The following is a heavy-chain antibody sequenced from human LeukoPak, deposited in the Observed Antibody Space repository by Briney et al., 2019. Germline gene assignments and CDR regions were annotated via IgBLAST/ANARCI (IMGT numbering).Heavy chain of an antibody. V-gene: IGHV3-7*01. CDR1: GFTVSSNY. CDR3: ARGRFNYDSSGYSSFYH. Sequence: GGSLRLSCAASGFTVSSNYMSWVRQAPGKGLEWVANIKEDGSEKYYVDSVKGRFTISRDNAKNSLYLQMNSLRAEDTAVYYCARGRFNYDSSGYSSFYHWGQGTLVTVSS. D-gene: IGHD3-22*01. CDR2: IKEDGSEK. J-gene: IGHJ4*02.